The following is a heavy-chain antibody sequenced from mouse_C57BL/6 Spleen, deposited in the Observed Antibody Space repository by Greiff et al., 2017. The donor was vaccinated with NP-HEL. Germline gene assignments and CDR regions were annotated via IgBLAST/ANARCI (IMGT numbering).Heavy chain of an antibody. CDR2: IYPSDSET. CDR1: GYTFTSYW. J-gene: IGHJ2*01. CDR3: ARMSDGYSLDY. D-gene: IGHD2-3*01. Sequence: VQLQQSGAELVRPGSSVKLSCKASGYTFTSYWMDWVKQRPGQGLEWIGNIYPSDSETHYNQKFKDKATLTVDKSSSTASMQLSILTSEDSAVYYCARMSDGYSLDYWGQGTTLTVSS. V-gene: IGHV1-61*01.